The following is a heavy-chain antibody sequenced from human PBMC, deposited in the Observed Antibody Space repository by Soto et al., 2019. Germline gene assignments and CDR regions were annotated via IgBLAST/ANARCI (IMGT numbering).Heavy chain of an antibody. CDR1: GFIFRNYW. J-gene: IGHJ5*02. CDR2: IKEDGSEK. Sequence: GGSLRLSCADSGFIFRNYWMSWVRQAPWMGLQWVASIKEDGSEKYYVDPVKGRFAISRENAKNSLYLQMNSLRAEDTAVYYCARYRSLDPWGQGILVTVSS. CDR3: ARYRSLDP. D-gene: IGHD3-16*02. V-gene: IGHV3-7*03.